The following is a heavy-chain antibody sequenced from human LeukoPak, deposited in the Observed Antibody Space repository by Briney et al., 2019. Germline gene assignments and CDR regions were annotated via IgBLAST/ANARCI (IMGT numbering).Heavy chain of an antibody. D-gene: IGHD4-17*01. Sequence: GGSLRLSCSASGFTFTNYPIHWVRQAPGKGLEWVSYISSSGSTIYYADSVKGRFTISRDNAKNSLYLQMNSLRAEDTAVYYCARDMGVSLFDGDHLNYYYYGMDVWGQGTTVTVSS. J-gene: IGHJ6*02. CDR3: ARDMGVSLFDGDHLNYYYYGMDV. CDR2: ISSSGSTI. V-gene: IGHV3-48*03. CDR1: GFTFTNYP.